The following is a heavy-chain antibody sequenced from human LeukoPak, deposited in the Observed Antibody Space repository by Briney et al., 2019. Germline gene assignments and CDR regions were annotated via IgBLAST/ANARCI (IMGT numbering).Heavy chain of an antibody. J-gene: IGHJ4*02. Sequence: GGSLRLSCAASGFTFSSYAMSWVRQAPGKGLEWVSAISGSGGSTYYAGSVKGRFTISRDNSKNTLYLQMNSLRAEDTAVYYCAKDLTSQYYDILSGERFDYWGQGTLVTVSS. CDR2: ISGSGGST. CDR1: GFTFSSYA. CDR3: AKDLTSQYYDILSGERFDY. V-gene: IGHV3-23*01. D-gene: IGHD3-9*01.